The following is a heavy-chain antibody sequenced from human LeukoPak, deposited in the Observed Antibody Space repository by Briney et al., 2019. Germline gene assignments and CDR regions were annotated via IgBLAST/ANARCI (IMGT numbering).Heavy chain of an antibody. D-gene: IGHD2-2*02. J-gene: IGHJ4*02. CDR3: ARGVGSSYNFDY. Sequence: SETLSLTCTVSGGSISGSSYYWGWIRQPPGKGLEWIGSIYYSGSTYYNPSLKSRVTISVDTSKNQFSLKLSSVTAADTAVYYCARGVGSSYNFDYWGQGTLVTVSS. CDR2: IYYSGST. V-gene: IGHV4-39*07. CDR1: GGSISGSSYY.